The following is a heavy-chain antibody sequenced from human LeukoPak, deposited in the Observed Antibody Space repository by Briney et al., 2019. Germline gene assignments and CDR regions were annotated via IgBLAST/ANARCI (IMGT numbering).Heavy chain of an antibody. V-gene: IGHV3-20*04. J-gene: IGHJ4*02. CDR3: AREEGPYFDC. CDR2: LNWNGDNT. CDR1: GFTFHDHG. Sequence: GGSLRLSCAASGFTFHDHGMSWVRQAPGKGLEWVSALNWNGDNTGYAASVKGRFTISRDNAKKSLYLQLNSLTAEDAAYYYCAREEGPYFDCWGQGTLVTVSS.